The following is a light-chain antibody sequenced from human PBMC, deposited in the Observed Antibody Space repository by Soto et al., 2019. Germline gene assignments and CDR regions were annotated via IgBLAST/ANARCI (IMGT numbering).Light chain of an antibody. CDR1: QSISNF. CDR3: QQSYGTPKT. J-gene: IGKJ1*01. Sequence: DIQMTQSPSSLSASVGDRVTITCRASQSISNFLNWYQQKPGKAPKLVIYAVSNWESGVPSRFSGSGSGTEFTLTVSSLQPEDFATYSCQQSYGTPKTFGQGPKVEVK. CDR2: AVS. V-gene: IGKV1-39*01.